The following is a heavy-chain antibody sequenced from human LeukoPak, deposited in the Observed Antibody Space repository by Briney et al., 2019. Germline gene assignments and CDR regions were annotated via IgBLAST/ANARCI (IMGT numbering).Heavy chain of an antibody. CDR1: GYIFTTHA. CDR3: ARASSGSLPTWFGELFAWYDP. Sequence: VSVKVSCKASGYIFTTHAMHWLRQAPGQRPEWMGWINAGSGYTKYSQKFQVRVTITRDTSASTVYMELRSLGFEDTAVYYCARASSGSLPTWFGELFAWYDPWAREPWSPSPQ. V-gene: IGHV1-3*01. D-gene: IGHD3-10*01. CDR2: INAGSGYT. J-gene: IGHJ5*02.